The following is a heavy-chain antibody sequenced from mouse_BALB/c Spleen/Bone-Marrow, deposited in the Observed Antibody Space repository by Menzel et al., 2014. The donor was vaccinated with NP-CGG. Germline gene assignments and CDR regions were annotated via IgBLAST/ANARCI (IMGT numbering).Heavy chain of an antibody. V-gene: IGHV1S137*01. J-gene: IGHJ4*01. D-gene: IGHD2-1*01. CDR1: GYTFTDYA. CDR2: ISTYYGDA. Sequence: QVQLQQSGAELVRPGVSMKISCKGSGYTFTDYAMHWVKQSHAKSLEWIGVISTYYGDASYNQKFKGKATMTVDKSSSTAYMEPARLTSEDSAICYCVSGNYYYAMDYWGQGTSVTVSS. CDR3: VSGNYYYAMDY.